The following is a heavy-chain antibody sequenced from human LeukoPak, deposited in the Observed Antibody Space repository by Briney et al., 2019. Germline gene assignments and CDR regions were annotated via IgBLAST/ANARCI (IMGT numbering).Heavy chain of an antibody. CDR3: ARASPPGGDYYYYYMDV. J-gene: IGHJ6*03. D-gene: IGHD3-10*01. V-gene: IGHV3-7*01. CDR2: IKQDGSEK. Sequence: PGGSLRLSCAASGFTFSLYWMSWVRQAPGKGLEWAANIKQDGSEKYYVDSVKGRFTTSRDNAKNSLYLQMNSLRAEDTAVYYCARASPPGGDYYYYYMDVWGKGTTVTVSS. CDR1: GFTFSLYW.